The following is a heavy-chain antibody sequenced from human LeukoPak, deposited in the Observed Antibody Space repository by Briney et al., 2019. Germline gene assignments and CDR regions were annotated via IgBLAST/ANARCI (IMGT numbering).Heavy chain of an antibody. CDR1: GYTLTELS. CDR3: ATAFYYYGSGSHTLDY. D-gene: IGHD3-10*01. CDR2: FDPEDGET. V-gene: IGHV1-24*01. Sequence: ASVKVSCKVSGYTLTELSMHWVRQAPGRGLEWVGGFDPEDGETIYAQKFRGRVTMTEDTSTDTAYMELSSLRSEDTAVYYCATAFYYYGSGSHTLDYWGQGTLVTVSS. J-gene: IGHJ4*02.